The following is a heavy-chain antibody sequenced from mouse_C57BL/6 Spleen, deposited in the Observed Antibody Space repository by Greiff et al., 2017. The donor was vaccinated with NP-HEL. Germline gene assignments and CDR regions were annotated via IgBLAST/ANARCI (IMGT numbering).Heavy chain of an antibody. Sequence: EVKLMESGPGLAKPSQSLSLTCSVTGYSITSDYWNWIRKFPGNKLEYMGYISYSGSTYYNPSLKSRISITRDTSKNQYYLQLNSVTTEDTATYYCARSDYGHLAWFAYWGQGTLVTVSA. D-gene: IGHD1-1*01. CDR3: ARSDYGHLAWFAY. J-gene: IGHJ3*01. CDR1: GYSITSDY. CDR2: ISYSGST. V-gene: IGHV3-8*01.